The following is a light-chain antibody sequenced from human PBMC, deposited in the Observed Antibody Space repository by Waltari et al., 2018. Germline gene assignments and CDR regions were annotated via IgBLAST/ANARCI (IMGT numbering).Light chain of an antibody. CDR1: QSVSSN. CDR2: GAL. CDR3: QQYNNWPAWT. Sequence: EIVMTQSPATLSVSPGERATLSCRASQSVSSNLAWYQQKRGQSPRLLIYGALTRATGIPASFSGSGSGTEFTLTISSMQSEDFAVYDCQQYNNWPAWTFGQGTKVEI. V-gene: IGKV3-15*01. J-gene: IGKJ1*01.